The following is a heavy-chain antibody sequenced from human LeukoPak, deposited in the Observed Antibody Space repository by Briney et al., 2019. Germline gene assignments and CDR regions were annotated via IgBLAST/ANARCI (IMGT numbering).Heavy chain of an antibody. D-gene: IGHD3-10*01. Sequence: SETLSLTCTVPGGSISSYYWSWIRQPPGKGLEWIGYIDNSGSTNYNPSLKSRVTISVDTSKNQFSLKLSSVTAADTAVYYCARDLRGVHIVEYFDVWGRGTLVTVSS. CDR2: IDNSGST. J-gene: IGHJ2*01. CDR1: GGSISSYY. V-gene: IGHV4-59*01. CDR3: ARDLRGVHIVEYFDV.